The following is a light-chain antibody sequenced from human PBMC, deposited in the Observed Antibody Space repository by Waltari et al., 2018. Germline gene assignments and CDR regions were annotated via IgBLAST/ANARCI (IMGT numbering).Light chain of an antibody. CDR2: QDN. J-gene: IGLJ3*02. CDR1: KLGDKY. Sequence: SYELTQPPSVSVSTGQTARITCSGDKLGDKYVCWYRQRPGQSPVLVIYQDNRRPSGIPERFSASNSGNTATLIISGTQAMDEADYYCQAWDNAIALFGGGTKLTVL. CDR3: QAWDNAIAL. V-gene: IGLV3-1*01.